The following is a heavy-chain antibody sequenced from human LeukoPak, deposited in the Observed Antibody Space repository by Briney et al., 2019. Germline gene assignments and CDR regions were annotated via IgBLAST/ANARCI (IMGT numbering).Heavy chain of an antibody. D-gene: IGHD6-13*01. CDR2: ISAYNGNT. CDR3: ARGLSSSWPGNWFDP. Sequence: ASVKVSCKASGYTFTSYGISWVRQAPGQGLEWMGWISAYNGNTNYAQKLQGRVTMTTDTSTSTAYMELRSLRSDDTAVYYCARGLSSSWPGNWFDPWGQGTLVTVSS. CDR1: GYTFTSYG. V-gene: IGHV1-18*01. J-gene: IGHJ5*02.